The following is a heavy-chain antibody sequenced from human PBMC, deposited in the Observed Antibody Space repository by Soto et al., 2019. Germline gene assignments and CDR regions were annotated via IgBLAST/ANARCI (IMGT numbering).Heavy chain of an antibody. CDR1: GGSISSYY. D-gene: IGHD3-22*01. Sequence: SETLSLTCTVSGGSISSYYWSWLRQPPGKGLEWIGYIYYSGSTNYNPSLKSRVTISVATSKNQFSLKLSSVTAADTAVYYCARGVRDYDSSGYYYDYWGQGTLVTVSS. J-gene: IGHJ4*02. CDR3: ARGVRDYDSSGYYYDY. CDR2: IYYSGST. V-gene: IGHV4-59*01.